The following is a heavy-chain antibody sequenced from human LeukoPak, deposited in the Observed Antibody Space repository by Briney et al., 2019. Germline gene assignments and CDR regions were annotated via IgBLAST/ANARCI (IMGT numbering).Heavy chain of an antibody. CDR2: ISGSGGST. CDR3: AQDRANDYSNYGGSYYFDY. Sequence: GGSLRLSCAASGFTFSSYAMSWVRQAPGKGLEWVSAISGSGGSTYYADSVKGRFTISRDNSKNTLYLQMNSLRAEDTAVYYCAQDRANDYSNYGGSYYFDYWGQGTLVTVSS. D-gene: IGHD4-11*01. V-gene: IGHV3-23*01. J-gene: IGHJ4*02. CDR1: GFTFSSYA.